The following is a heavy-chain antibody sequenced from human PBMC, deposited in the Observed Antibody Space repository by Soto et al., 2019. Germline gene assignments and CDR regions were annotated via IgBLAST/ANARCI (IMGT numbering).Heavy chain of an antibody. D-gene: IGHD1-7*01. CDR3: ATVRPYNWNYSPFGY. J-gene: IGHJ4*02. CDR2: FDPEDGET. V-gene: IGHV1-24*01. CDR1: GYTLTELS. Sequence: GASVKVSCKVSGYTLTELSMHWVRQAPGKGLEWMGGFDPEDGETIYAQKFQGRVTMTEDTSTDTAYMELSSLRSEDTAVYYCATVRPYNWNYSPFGYWGQGTLVTVSS.